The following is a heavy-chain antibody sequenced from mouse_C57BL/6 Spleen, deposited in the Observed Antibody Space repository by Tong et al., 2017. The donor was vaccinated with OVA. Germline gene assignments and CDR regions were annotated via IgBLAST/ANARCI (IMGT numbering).Heavy chain of an antibody. CDR3: SSVVYVDY. J-gene: IGHJ2*01. Sequence: VQLQESAAELVKPGASVKLSCKASGYTFTSYWMQWVKQRPGQGLEWIVEIDPSDSYTNYNQKFKGKATLTVDTSSSTAYMQLSSLTSEDSAVYYCSSVVYVDYCVQGTTLTVSS. D-gene: IGHD1-1*01. CDR1: GYTFTSYW. V-gene: IGHV1-50*01. CDR2: IDPSDSYT.